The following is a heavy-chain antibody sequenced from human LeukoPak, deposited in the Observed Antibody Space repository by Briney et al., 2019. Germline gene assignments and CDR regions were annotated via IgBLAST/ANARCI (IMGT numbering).Heavy chain of an antibody. CDR2: IYNSGST. Sequence: SETLSLTCTVSGGSISSSYWSWIRQPPGKGLEWIGYIYNSGSTNYNPSLESRITISVDTSKNQFSLKLSSVTAADTAMYYCAKSSWSLFDPWGQGTLVTVSS. CDR3: AKSSWSLFDP. J-gene: IGHJ5*02. D-gene: IGHD3-10*01. V-gene: IGHV4-59*08. CDR1: GGSISSSY.